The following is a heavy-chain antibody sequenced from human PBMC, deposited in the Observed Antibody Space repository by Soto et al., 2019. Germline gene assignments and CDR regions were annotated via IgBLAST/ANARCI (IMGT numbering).Heavy chain of an antibody. Sequence: QVQLQESGPGLVKPSQTLSLTCTVSGGSISSGGYYWSWIRQHPGKGLEWIGYIYYSGSTYYNPSLKSRVTISVDTSKNQFSLKLSSVTAAVTAVYYCARSKGGVVIIFSFDPWGQGTLVTVSS. J-gene: IGHJ5*02. CDR3: ARSKGGVVIIFSFDP. CDR2: IYYSGST. D-gene: IGHD3-3*01. CDR1: GGSISSGGYY. V-gene: IGHV4-31*03.